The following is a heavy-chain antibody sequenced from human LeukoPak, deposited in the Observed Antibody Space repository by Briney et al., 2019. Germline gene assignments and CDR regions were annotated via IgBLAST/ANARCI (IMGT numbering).Heavy chain of an antibody. Sequence: GGSLRLSCAASGFTFDVYAMHWVRQAPGKGLEWVSGISWNSDTIAYADSVKGRFTISRDNAKNSLSLQMTSLRAEDTALYYCAKAVAGIASPIDCWGQGTLVTVSS. J-gene: IGHJ4*02. CDR1: GFTFDVYA. D-gene: IGHD6-13*01. CDR3: AKAVAGIASPIDC. V-gene: IGHV3-9*01. CDR2: ISWNSDTI.